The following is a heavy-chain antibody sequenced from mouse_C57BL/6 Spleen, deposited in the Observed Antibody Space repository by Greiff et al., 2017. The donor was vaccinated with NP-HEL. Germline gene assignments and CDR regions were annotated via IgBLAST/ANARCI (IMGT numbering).Heavy chain of an antibody. CDR2: INPNNGGT. Sequence: EVQLQQSGPELVKPGASVKIPCKASGYTFTDYNMDWVKQSHGKSLEWIGDINPNNGGTIYNQKFKGKATLTVDKSSSTAYMELRSLTSEDTAVYYCARERGLRRGYYYAMDYWGQGTSVTVSS. D-gene: IGHD2-4*01. J-gene: IGHJ4*01. V-gene: IGHV1-18*01. CDR1: GYTFTDYN. CDR3: ARERGLRRGYYYAMDY.